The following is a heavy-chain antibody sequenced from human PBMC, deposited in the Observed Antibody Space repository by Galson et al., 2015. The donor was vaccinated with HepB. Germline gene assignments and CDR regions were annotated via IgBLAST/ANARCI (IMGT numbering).Heavy chain of an antibody. J-gene: IGHJ4*02. D-gene: IGHD3-3*01. CDR1: GFTFSSYW. V-gene: IGHV3-7*01. CDR3: ARDRYYDFWSGYYDN. CDR2: IKQDGSEK. Sequence: SLRLSCAASGFTFSSYWMSWVRQAPGKGLEWVANIKQDGSEKYYVDSVKGRFTISRDNAKNSLYLQMNSLRAEDTAVYYCARDRYYDFWSGYYDNWGQGTLVTVSS.